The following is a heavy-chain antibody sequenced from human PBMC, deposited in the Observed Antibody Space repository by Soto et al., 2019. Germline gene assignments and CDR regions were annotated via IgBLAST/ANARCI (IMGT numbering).Heavy chain of an antibody. CDR1: GFTISGKKY. CDR3: ATWHEREHAYDV. Sequence: DVQLVESGGGLIQPGESLRLSCVAFGFTISGKKYVAWVRQAPEKGLEWVSALYDVDGSFYADSVKGRFTTSSDSSKTTVYLQMNDLRPDDTAVYYCATWHEREHAYDVWGQGTTVTVSS. J-gene: IGHJ3*01. V-gene: IGHV3-53*01. D-gene: IGHD1-1*01. CDR2: LYDVDGS.